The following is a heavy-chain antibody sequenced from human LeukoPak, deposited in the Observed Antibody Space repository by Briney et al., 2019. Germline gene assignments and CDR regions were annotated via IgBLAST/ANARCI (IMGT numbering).Heavy chain of an antibody. J-gene: IGHJ4*02. Sequence: ASVKVSCKASGYTITNNYMHWVRQAPGQGLEWMGVINPSGTGTSYAQKFQGRITMSRDTSTSTVYMELSGLRSEDTAVYYCARDRGLEMHDYWGQGTLVTVSS. V-gene: IGHV1-46*01. CDR1: GYTITNNY. CDR3: ARDRGLEMHDY. CDR2: INPSGTGT. D-gene: IGHD5-12*01.